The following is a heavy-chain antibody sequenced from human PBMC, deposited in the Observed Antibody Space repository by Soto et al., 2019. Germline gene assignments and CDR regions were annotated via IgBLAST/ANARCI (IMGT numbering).Heavy chain of an antibody. Sequence: EVPLVESGGGLVQPGGSLRLSCAVSGFTVSSNYMSWVRQAPGKGLEWVSVIYSGGSTYYADSVKGRFTISRDNSKNTLYLQMTSLRAEDTAVYYCARGLVATSIPYWGQGTLVTVSS. D-gene: IGHD5-12*01. CDR1: GFTVSSNY. V-gene: IGHV3-66*01. CDR2: IYSGGST. CDR3: ARGLVATSIPY. J-gene: IGHJ4*02.